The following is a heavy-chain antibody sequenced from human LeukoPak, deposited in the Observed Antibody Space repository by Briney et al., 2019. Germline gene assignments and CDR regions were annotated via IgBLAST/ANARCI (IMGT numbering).Heavy chain of an antibody. V-gene: IGHV4-59*01. J-gene: IGHJ6*02. CDR3: ARGVVRYSGSGSYYDYYYYGMDV. CDR1: GGSISSYY. CDR2: ISYSGST. Sequence: SETLSLTCTVSGGSISSYYWSWIRQPAGKGLEWIGYISYSGSTNYNPSLKSRVTISIDTSKNQFSLKLNSVTAADTAVYYCARGVVRYSGSGSYYDYYYYGMDVWGQGTTVTVSS. D-gene: IGHD3-10*01.